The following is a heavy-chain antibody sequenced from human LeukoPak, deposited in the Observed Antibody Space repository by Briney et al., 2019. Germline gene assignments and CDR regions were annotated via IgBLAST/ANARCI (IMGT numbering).Heavy chain of an antibody. CDR3: ARDLECSSTSCYPSGGY. Sequence: ASVKVSCKSSGYTFTSYAISWVRQAPGQGLEWMGWISAYNGNTNYAQKFQGRVTMTTDTSTSTAYMELRSLRSDDTAVYYCARDLECSSTSCYPSGGYWGQGTLVTVSS. D-gene: IGHD2-2*01. V-gene: IGHV1-18*01. CDR2: ISAYNGNT. CDR1: GYTFTSYA. J-gene: IGHJ4*02.